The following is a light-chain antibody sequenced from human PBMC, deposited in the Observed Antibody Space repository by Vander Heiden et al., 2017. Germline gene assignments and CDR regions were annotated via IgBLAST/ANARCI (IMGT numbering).Light chain of an antibody. J-gene: IGLJ2*01. V-gene: IGLV4-69*01. Sequence: QLALTQSPSASASLGDSFTLTCTLSSGHTTYVIAWHQHQPDKAPRYLMTLYSDGSQTKGDGIPDRFSGSSSGADRYLAISNLQSEDEADYYCQTWGIGIQVFGGGTKLTVL. CDR2: LYSDGSQ. CDR1: SGHTTYV. CDR3: QTWGIGIQV.